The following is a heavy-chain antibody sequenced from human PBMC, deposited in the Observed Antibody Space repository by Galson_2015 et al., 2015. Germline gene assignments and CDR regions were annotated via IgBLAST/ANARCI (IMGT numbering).Heavy chain of an antibody. J-gene: IGHJ4*02. CDR3: ARGDCSGGSCYSDY. CDR2: INHSGST. CDR1: GGSFSGYY. D-gene: IGHD2-15*01. V-gene: IGHV4-34*01. Sequence: ETLSLTCAVYGGSFSGYYWSWIRQPPGKGLEWIGEINHSGSTNYNPSLKSRVTISVDTSNNQFSLRLSSLAAADTAAYYCARGDCSGGSCYSDYWGQGTLVTVSS.